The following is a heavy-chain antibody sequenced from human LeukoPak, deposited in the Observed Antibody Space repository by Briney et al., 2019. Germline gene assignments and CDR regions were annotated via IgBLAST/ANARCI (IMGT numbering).Heavy chain of an antibody. CDR3: ATGGAYCGGDCSQDYYYSMDV. CDR2: INPNSGGT. J-gene: IGHJ6*02. D-gene: IGHD2-21*02. Sequence: ASVKVSCKASGYTFTGYYMHWVRQAPGQGLEWMGWINPNSGGTNYAQKFQGRVTMTEDTSTDTAYMELSSLRSEDTAVYYCATGGAYCGGDCSQDYYYSMDVWGQGTTVTVSS. V-gene: IGHV1-2*02. CDR1: GYTFTGYY.